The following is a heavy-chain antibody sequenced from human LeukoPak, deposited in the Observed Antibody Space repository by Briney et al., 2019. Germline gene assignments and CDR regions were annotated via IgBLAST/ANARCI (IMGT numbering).Heavy chain of an antibody. D-gene: IGHD6-13*01. V-gene: IGHV3-21*04. CDR2: ISGSSSYI. CDR1: GFTFSSYT. J-gene: IGHJ4*02. CDR3: VKGRISEDGLDF. Sequence: GGSLRLSCAASGFTFSSYTMNWVRQAPGKGLEWVSSISGSSSYIFYAESLKGRFTISRDNSKNMLYLQMNSLRAEDTAVYYCVKGRISEDGLDFWGQGTLVTVSS.